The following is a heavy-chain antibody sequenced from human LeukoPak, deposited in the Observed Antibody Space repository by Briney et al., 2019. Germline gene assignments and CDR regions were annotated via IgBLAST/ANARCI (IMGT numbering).Heavy chain of an antibody. CDR1: GGSFSGYY. CDR2: INHSGST. J-gene: IGHJ4*02. CDR3: ARGDSGSYYWIDY. V-gene: IGHV4-34*01. Sequence: PSETLSLTCAVYGGSFSGYYWSWIRQPPGKGLEWIGEINHSGSTNYNPSLKSRVTISVDTSKTQFSLKLSSVTAADTAVYYCARGDSGSYYWIDYWGQGTLVTVSS. D-gene: IGHD1-26*01.